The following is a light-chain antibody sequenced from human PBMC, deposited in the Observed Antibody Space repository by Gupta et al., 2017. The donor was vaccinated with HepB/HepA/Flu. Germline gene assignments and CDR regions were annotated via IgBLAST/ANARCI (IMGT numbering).Light chain of an antibody. J-gene: IGLJ3*02. Sequence: QSALTQPASVSASPGQSITMSCTGNISDIGHYDYVSWYQQHPGKAPKLLIYDVRGRPAGVSDRFSGSKSGNTASLTISGLEADDDSFYYCSAVSRTNTRVFGGGTRLTVL. CDR3: SAVSRTNTRV. CDR1: ISDIGHYDY. CDR2: DVR. V-gene: IGLV2-14*03.